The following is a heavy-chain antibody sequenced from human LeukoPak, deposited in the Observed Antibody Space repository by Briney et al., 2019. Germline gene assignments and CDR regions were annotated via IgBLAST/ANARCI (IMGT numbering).Heavy chain of an antibody. V-gene: IGHV4-30-2*01. CDR1: GGSISSSGYS. CDR2: IYHSGST. J-gene: IGHJ4*02. D-gene: IGHD3-22*01. Sequence: SETLSLTCAVSGGSISSSGYSWSWIRQPPGKGLEWIGYIYHSGSTYYNPSLKSRVTISVDRSKNQFSLKLSSVTAADTAVYYCARGGYYDSSGYYAFYFDYWGQGTLVTVSS. CDR3: ARGGYYDSSGYYAFYFDY.